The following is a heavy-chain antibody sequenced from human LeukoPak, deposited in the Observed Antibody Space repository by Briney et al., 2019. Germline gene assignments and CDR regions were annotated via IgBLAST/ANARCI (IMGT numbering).Heavy chain of an antibody. CDR3: ARIRRIAGDYGGFDI. CDR1: GFSFSTSGMC. V-gene: IGHV2-70*11. CDR2: IDWDDDK. Sequence: SGPTLVNPTQTLTLTCTFSGFSFSTSGMCVSWIRQPPGKALEWLARIDWDDDKYYNTSLKTRLTISKDTSKNQVVLTMTNMDPVDTATYYCARIRRIAGDYGGFDIWGQGTMVTVSS. J-gene: IGHJ3*02. D-gene: IGHD4-23*01.